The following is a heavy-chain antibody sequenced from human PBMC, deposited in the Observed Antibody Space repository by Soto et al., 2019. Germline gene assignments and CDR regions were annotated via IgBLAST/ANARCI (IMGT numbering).Heavy chain of an antibody. CDR1: GFDFSNSW. CDR2: INSDGSST. V-gene: IGHV3-74*03. Sequence: EVQLVESGGGFVQPEGSLRLSCAASGFDFSNSWMHWVRQVPGKGLVWVSHINSDGSSTTYADSVKGRFTISRDNARTTVYLQLDSLRVEDTAVYYCARDKSYALAVWGQGTTVTVSS. J-gene: IGHJ6*02. D-gene: IGHD4-17*01. CDR3: ARDKSYALAV.